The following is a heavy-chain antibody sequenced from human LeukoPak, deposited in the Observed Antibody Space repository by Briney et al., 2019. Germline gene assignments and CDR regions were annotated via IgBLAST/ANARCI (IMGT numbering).Heavy chain of an antibody. CDR2: IYSSGNT. J-gene: IGHJ4*02. CDR3: GRGAYGIGFGY. Sequence: SETLSLTCTVSGGSISSGSYYWNWSRQPPGKGLEWIGTIYSSGNTYYNPSLESRVTISADTSRNHFSLKLTSVTAADTAVYYCGRGAYGIGFGYWGQGTLVTVSS. D-gene: IGHD1-26*01. CDR1: GGSISSGSYY. V-gene: IGHV4-39*02.